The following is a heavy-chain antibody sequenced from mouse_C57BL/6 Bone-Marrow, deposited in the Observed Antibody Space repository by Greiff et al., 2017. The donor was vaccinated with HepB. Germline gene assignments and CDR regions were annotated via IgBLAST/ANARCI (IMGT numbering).Heavy chain of an antibody. J-gene: IGHJ2*01. Sequence: QVQLQQSGAELVRPGASVKLSCKASGYTFTDYYINWVKQRPGQGLEWIARIYPGSGNTYYNEKFKGKATLTAEKSSSTAYMQLSSLTSEDSAVYFCALLLRSERDYWGQGTTLTVSS. CDR2: IYPGSGNT. D-gene: IGHD1-1*01. V-gene: IGHV1-76*01. CDR1: GYTFTDYY. CDR3: ALLLRSERDY.